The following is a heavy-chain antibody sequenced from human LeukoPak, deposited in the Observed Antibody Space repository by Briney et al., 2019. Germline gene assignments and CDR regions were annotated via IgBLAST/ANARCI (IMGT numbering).Heavy chain of an antibody. CDR3: ARRRLGYCSSTSCPVDY. V-gene: IGHV1-18*04. CDR2: ISAYNGNT. Sequence: ASVKVSCKASGYTFTGYYMHWVRQAPVQGLEWMGWISAYNGNTNYAQKLQGRVTMTTDTSTSTAYMELRSLRSDDTAVYYCARRRLGYCSSTSCPVDYWGQGTLVTVSS. J-gene: IGHJ4*02. D-gene: IGHD2-2*01. CDR1: GYTFTGYY.